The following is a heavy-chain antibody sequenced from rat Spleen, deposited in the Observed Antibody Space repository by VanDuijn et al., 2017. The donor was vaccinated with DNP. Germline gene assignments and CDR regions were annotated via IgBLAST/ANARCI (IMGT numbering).Heavy chain of an antibody. D-gene: IGHD4-3*01. CDR2: ITNSGGST. J-gene: IGHJ2*01. V-gene: IGHV5-20*01. CDR1: GFTLSDYA. CDR3: STRNSGYGGYFDY. Sequence: EVQLVGSGGGLVQSGRSLKLSCTVSGFTLSDYAMAWVRQAPTKGLEWVESITNSGGSTYYRDSVKGRFTISRDNAKSSLFLQMDSLRSEDTATYYCSTRNSGYGGYFDYWGQGVMVTVSS.